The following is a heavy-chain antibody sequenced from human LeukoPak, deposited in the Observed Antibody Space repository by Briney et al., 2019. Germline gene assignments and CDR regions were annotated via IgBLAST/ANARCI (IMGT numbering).Heavy chain of an antibody. V-gene: IGHV3-23*01. CDR2: ISGSGDST. Sequence: GGSLRPSCAASGFTFSSYSMNWVRQAPGKGLDWVSSISGSGDSTYYADSVKGRFTISRDNSKNTLYLHMNSLRAEDTAVYYCAKLIAVADSDDYWGQGTLVTVSS. D-gene: IGHD6-19*01. CDR3: AKLIAVADSDDY. CDR1: GFTFSSYS. J-gene: IGHJ4*02.